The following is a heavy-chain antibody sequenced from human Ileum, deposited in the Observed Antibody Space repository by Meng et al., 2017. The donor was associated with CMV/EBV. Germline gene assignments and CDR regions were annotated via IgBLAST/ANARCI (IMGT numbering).Heavy chain of an antibody. CDR3: ARVRMSTLDY. Sequence: SETLSLTCTVSGGSISSGDYYWSWIRQPPGKGLEWIGYIYYSGSTNYNPSLKSRVTISVDTSKNQFSLKLSSVTAADTAVYYCARVRMSTLDYWGQGTLVTVSS. V-gene: IGHV4-61*08. CDR1: GGSISSGDYY. J-gene: IGHJ4*02. CDR2: IYYSGST.